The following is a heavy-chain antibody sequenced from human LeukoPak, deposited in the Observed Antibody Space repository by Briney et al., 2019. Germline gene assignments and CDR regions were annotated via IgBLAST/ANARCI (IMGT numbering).Heavy chain of an antibody. CDR2: IYSGGST. CDR3: ARGFLTVTYSPYYFDY. Sequence: GGSLRLSCAASGFTVSSNYMSWVRRAPGKGLEWVSVIYSGGSTYYADSVKGRFTISRDNSKNTLYLQMNSLRAEDTAVYYCARGFLTVTYSPYYFDYWGQGTLVTVSS. J-gene: IGHJ4*02. D-gene: IGHD4-17*01. CDR1: GFTVSSNY. V-gene: IGHV3-53*01.